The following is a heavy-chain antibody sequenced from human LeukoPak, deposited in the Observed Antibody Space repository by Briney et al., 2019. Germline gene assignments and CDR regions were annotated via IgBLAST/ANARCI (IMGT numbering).Heavy chain of an antibody. Sequence: SETLSLTCAVYGGSFSGYYWSWIRQPPGKGLEWIGYIYYRGSTNYNPSLKSRVTISVDTSKNQFSLKLSSVTAADTAVYYCASRKLGPPDYYYYGMDVWGQGTTVTVSS. CDR3: ASRKLGPPDYYYYGMDV. D-gene: IGHD1-26*01. V-gene: IGHV4-59*01. CDR2: IYYRGST. J-gene: IGHJ6*02. CDR1: GGSFSGYY.